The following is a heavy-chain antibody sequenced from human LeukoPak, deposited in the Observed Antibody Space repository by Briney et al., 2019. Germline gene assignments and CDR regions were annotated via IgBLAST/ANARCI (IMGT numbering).Heavy chain of an antibody. D-gene: IGHD2-15*01. CDR3: VRQIYCSGGSCYSYYFDY. CDR2: ISSNGGSE. J-gene: IGHJ4*02. CDR1: GFTFSTYA. Sequence: GGSLRLSCSASGFTFSTYAMHWVRQAPGKGLEYVSGISSNGGSEYYAEFVKGTFTISRDNSKNTVHLQMSSLRAEDTAVYYCVRQIYCSGGSCYSYYFDYGGQGTLVTVSS. V-gene: IGHV3-64D*06.